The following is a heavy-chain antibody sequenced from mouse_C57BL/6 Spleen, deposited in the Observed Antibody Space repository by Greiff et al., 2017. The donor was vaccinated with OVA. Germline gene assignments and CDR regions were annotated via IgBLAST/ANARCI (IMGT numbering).Heavy chain of an antibody. Sequence: EVKLLESGGGLVQPGGSMKLSCAASGFTFSDAWMDWVRQSPEKGLEWVAEIRNKANNHATYYAESVKGRFTISRDDSKRSVYLQMNILRAEVTCIYYCTDYGSHYWGQGTTLTVSS. CDR1: GFTFSDAW. D-gene: IGHD1-1*01. CDR2: IRNKANNHAT. J-gene: IGHJ2*01. CDR3: TDYGSHY. V-gene: IGHV6-6*01.